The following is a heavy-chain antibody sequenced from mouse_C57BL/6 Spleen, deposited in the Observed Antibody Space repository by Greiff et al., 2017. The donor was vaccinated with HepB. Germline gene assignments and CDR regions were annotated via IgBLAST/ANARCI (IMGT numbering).Heavy chain of an antibody. CDR1: GYSITSGYY. D-gene: IGHD1-1*01. V-gene: IGHV3-6*01. CDR3: ARGLTTY. CDR2: ISYDGSN. J-gene: IGHJ3*01. Sequence: ESGPGLVKPSQSLSLTCSVTGYSITSGYYWNWIRQFPGNKLEWMGYISYDGSNNYNPSLKNRISITRDTSKNQFFLKLNSVTTEDTATYYCARGLTTYWGQGTLVTVSA.